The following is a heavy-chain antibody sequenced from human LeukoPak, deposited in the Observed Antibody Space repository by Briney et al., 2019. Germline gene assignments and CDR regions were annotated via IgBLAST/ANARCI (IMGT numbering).Heavy chain of an antibody. CDR3: ASSYYYDSSGYYYF. Sequence: GGSLRLSCAASGFTFSDYYMSWVRQAPGKGLEWVSVIYSGGSTYYADSVKGRFTISRDNSKNTLYLQMNSLRAEDTAVYYCASSYYYDSSGYYYFWGQGTLVTVSS. D-gene: IGHD3-22*01. J-gene: IGHJ4*02. CDR1: GFTFSDYY. CDR2: IYSGGST. V-gene: IGHV3-66*01.